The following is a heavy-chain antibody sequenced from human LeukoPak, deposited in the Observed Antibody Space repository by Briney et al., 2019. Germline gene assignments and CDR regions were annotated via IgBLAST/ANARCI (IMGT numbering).Heavy chain of an antibody. CDR2: ISSNSRYI. CDR1: GFTFSTYS. Sequence: PGGSLRLSCAASGFTFSTYSMSWVRQAPGKGLEWVSSISSNSRYIYYADSMRGRFTISRDNAKNSLYLQMNSLKPEDTAGYYCARVAEAAAFDSWGQGTLVTVSS. V-gene: IGHV3-21*06. D-gene: IGHD6-13*01. J-gene: IGHJ4*02. CDR3: ARVAEAAAFDS.